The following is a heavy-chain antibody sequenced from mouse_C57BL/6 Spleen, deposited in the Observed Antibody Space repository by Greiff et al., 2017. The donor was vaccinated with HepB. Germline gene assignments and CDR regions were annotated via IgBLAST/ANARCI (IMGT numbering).Heavy chain of an antibody. J-gene: IGHJ4*01. CDR2: ISSGGDYI. Sequence: DVQLVESGEGLVKPGGSLKLSCAASGFTFSSYAMSWVRQTPEKRLEWVAYISSGGDYIYYADTVKGRFTISRDNARNTLYLQMSSLKSEDTAMYYCTRRYYGYYYAMDYWGQGTSVTVSS. V-gene: IGHV5S21*01. CDR1: GFTFSSYA. D-gene: IGHD2-2*01. CDR3: TRRYYGYYYAMDY.